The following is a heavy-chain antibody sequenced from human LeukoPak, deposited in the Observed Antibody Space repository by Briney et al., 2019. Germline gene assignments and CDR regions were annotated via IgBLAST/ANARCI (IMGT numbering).Heavy chain of an antibody. D-gene: IGHD3-10*01. Sequence: PSETLSLTCAAYGGSFSGYYWSWIRQPPGKGLEWIGEINHSGSTNYNPSLKSRVTISVDTSKNQFSLKLSSVTAADTAVYYCAREEVRGVGSDYWGQGTLVTVSS. V-gene: IGHV4-34*01. CDR2: INHSGST. J-gene: IGHJ4*02. CDR3: AREEVRGVGSDY. CDR1: GGSFSGYY.